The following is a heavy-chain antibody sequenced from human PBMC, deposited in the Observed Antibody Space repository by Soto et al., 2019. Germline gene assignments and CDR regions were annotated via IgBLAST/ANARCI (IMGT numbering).Heavy chain of an antibody. Sequence: EVQLLESGGGLVQPGGSLRLSCAASGFTFRNYAGAWVRQAPEKGLEWVSTISGSGGSTYYADSVKGRFTISRDNSKNTLYLQMNSLRAEDTAVYYCAKDQGSSWYEIDYWGQGTLVTVSS. D-gene: IGHD6-13*01. CDR2: ISGSGGST. CDR3: AKDQGSSWYEIDY. J-gene: IGHJ4*02. CDR1: GFTFRNYA. V-gene: IGHV3-23*01.